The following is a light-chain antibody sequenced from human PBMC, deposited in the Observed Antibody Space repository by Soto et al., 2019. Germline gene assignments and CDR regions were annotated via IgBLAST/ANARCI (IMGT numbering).Light chain of an antibody. V-gene: IGKV1-9*01. CDR2: GAS. Sequence: DIQLTQSPSFLSASVGDRVTITCRASQGIRSYLAWYRQRPGKAPELLIYGASTLRPGGASRFSGSGSGTEFTLTINSLQPEDFATYFCQQLNTFPPFFTFGPGTKVDIK. CDR3: QQLNTFPPFFT. CDR1: QGIRSY. J-gene: IGKJ3*01.